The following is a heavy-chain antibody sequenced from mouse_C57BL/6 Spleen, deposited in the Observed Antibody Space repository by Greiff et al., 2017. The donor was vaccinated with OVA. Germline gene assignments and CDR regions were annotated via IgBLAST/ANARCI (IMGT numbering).Heavy chain of an antibody. Sequence: EVNVVESGGGLVQPGGSMKLSCVASGFTFSNYWMNWVRQSPEKGLEWVAQIRLKSDNYATHYAESVQGRFTISRDDSKSSVYLQMNNLRAEDTGIYYCTGELGEYYYAMDYWGQGTSVTVSS. CDR2: IRLKSDNYAT. CDR3: TGELGEYYYAMDY. D-gene: IGHD4-1*01. V-gene: IGHV6-3*01. CDR1: GFTFSNYW. J-gene: IGHJ4*01.